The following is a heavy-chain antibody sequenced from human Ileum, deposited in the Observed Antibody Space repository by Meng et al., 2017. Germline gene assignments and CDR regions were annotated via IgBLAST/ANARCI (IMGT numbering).Heavy chain of an antibody. CDR3: ARVSSSSWYDAFDI. CDR2: ISAYNGNT. Sequence: ASVKVSCKASGYTFTSSGISWVRQAPGQGLEWMGWISAYNGNTNYAQKLQGRVTMTTDTSTSTAYMELRSLRSDDTAVYYCARVSSSSWYDAFDIWGQGTMVTVSS. D-gene: IGHD6-13*01. CDR1: GYTFTSSG. J-gene: IGHJ3*02. V-gene: IGHV1-18*01.